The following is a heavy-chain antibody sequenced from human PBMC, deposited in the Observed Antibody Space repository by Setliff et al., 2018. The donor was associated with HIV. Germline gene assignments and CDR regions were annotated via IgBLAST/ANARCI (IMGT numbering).Heavy chain of an antibody. D-gene: IGHD2-15*01. Sequence: SETLSLTCTVSGGAISSNYWSWMRQPPGKGLEWIGHIYYSGSTNYNPSLKSRVTISVDTSRNQFSLNLSSVTAADTAVYYCARFPLLHKNAFDIWGQGTMVTVSS. CDR2: IYYSGST. CDR1: GGAISSNY. CDR3: ARFPLLHKNAFDI. J-gene: IGHJ3*02. V-gene: IGHV4-59*01.